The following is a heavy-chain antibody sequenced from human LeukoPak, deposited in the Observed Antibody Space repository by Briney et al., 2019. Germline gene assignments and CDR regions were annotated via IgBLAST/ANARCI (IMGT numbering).Heavy chain of an antibody. CDR2: MNPNSGNT. D-gene: IGHD5-12*01. Sequence: ASVKVSCKASGYTFTSYDINWVRQATGQGLEWMGWMNPNSGNTGYAQRFQGRVTMTRNTSISTAYMELSKLRSDDTAVYYCARDGSGYDSDYWGQGTLVTVSS. V-gene: IGHV1-8*01. J-gene: IGHJ4*02. CDR3: ARDGSGYDSDY. CDR1: GYTFTSYD.